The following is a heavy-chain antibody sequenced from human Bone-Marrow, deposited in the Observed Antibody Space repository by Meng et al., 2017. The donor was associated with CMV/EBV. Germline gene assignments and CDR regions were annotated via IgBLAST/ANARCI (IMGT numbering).Heavy chain of an antibody. CDR2: IRNDGTNK. Sequence: GESLKISCAASGFTFSGYGMHWVRQAPGKGLEWVAFIRNDGTNKYYADSVKGRFTISRDNSKNTLYLQMNSLRTEDTAVYYCAKDLSSSGWYVSYFDSWGQGTGVTVSS. J-gene: IGHJ4*02. CDR1: GFTFSGYG. V-gene: IGHV3-30*02. CDR3: AKDLSSSGWYVSYFDS. D-gene: IGHD6-19*01.